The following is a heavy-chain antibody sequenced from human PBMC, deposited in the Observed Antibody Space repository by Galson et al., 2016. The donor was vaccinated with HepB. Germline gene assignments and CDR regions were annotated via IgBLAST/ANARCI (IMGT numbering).Heavy chain of an antibody. V-gene: IGHV1-18*04. CDR3: ARVTRYDYVWGGTRDRAEYFEH. CDR2: ISGDNGDT. CDR1: GYSFSNYD. J-gene: IGHJ1*01. Sequence: SVKVSCKASGYSFSNYDIIWVRQAPGQGLEWMGWISGDNGDTKYAEKLQGRVTMTTDTPTSTISMEMRSLRSDDTAVYYCARVTRYDYVWGGTRDRAEYFEHWGQGTQVTVSS. D-gene: IGHD3-16*01.